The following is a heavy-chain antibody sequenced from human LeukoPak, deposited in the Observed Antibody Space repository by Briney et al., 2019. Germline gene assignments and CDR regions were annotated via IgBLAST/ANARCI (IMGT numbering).Heavy chain of an antibody. J-gene: IGHJ5*02. CDR2: IYYSGST. Sequence: SETLSLTCTVSGGSISSGGYYWSWIRQHPGKGLEWIGYIYYSGSTYYNPSLKSRVTISVDTSKNQFSLKLSSVTAADTAVYYCARDFWSGYIPPWGQGTLVTVSS. V-gene: IGHV4-31*03. CDR1: GGSISSGGYY. D-gene: IGHD3-3*01. CDR3: ARDFWSGYIPP.